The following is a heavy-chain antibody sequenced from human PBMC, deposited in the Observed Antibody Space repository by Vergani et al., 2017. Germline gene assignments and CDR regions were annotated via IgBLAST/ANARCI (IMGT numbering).Heavy chain of an antibody. CDR1: GGSVSSGSYY. V-gene: IGHV4-61*01. CDR3: ASSMGSGSDRTFDY. Sequence: QVQLQESGPGLVKPSETLSLTCTVSGGSVSSGSYYWSWIRQPPGKGLEWIGYIYYSGSTNYNPSLKSRVTISVDTSKNQFSLKLSSVTAADTAVYYCASSMGSGSDRTFDYWGQGTLVTVSS. J-gene: IGHJ4*02. CDR2: IYYSGST. D-gene: IGHD1-26*01.